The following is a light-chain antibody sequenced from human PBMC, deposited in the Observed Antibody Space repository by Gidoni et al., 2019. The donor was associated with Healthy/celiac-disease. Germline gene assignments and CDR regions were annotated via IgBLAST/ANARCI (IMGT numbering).Light chain of an antibody. CDR2: KAS. CDR1: QSISSW. Sequence: DIQMTQCPSTLSASVGDRVTITCRASQSISSWLAWYQQKPGKAPKLLIYKASSLESGVPSRFCGSVSGTDFTLTISSLPPDDFATYYCQQYNSSSFTFGPGTKVDIK. CDR3: QQYNSSSFT. J-gene: IGKJ3*01. V-gene: IGKV1-5*03.